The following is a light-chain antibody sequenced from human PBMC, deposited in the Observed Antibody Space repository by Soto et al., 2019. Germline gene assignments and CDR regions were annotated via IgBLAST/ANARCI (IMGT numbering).Light chain of an antibody. CDR3: QQYSSVPV. V-gene: IGKV1-27*01. CDR2: AAS. J-gene: IGKJ3*01. Sequence: DIQMTQSPTSLSASVGDRVTITCRASQGIRNFVAWYQQKPGKAPKLLIYAASTLQSGVPSRFSGSGSGTDFTLTINRLQHEDVATYSCQQYSSVPVFGPGTKVEIK. CDR1: QGIRNF.